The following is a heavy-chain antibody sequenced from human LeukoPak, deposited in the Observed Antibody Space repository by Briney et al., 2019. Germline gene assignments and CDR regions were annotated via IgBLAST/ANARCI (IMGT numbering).Heavy chain of an antibody. D-gene: IGHD4-17*01. CDR2: INHSGST. Sequence: PSETLSLTCAVYGGSFSGYYWSWIRQPPGKGLEWIGEINHSGSTNYNPSLKSRVTISVDTSKNQFSLKLSSVTAADTAVYYCARGRRYYFDYWGQETLVTVSS. V-gene: IGHV4-34*01. CDR1: GGSFSGYY. CDR3: ARGRRYYFDY. J-gene: IGHJ4*02.